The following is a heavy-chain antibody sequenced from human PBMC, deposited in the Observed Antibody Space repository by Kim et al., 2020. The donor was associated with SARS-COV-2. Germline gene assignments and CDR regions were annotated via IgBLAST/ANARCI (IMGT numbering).Heavy chain of an antibody. V-gene: IGHV3-33*06. Sequence: YGASGKGRFTTPRDNSKNPLVLQMKSLRADDTAVYYCAKDEYGTIDYWGQGTLVTVSS. J-gene: IGHJ4*02. D-gene: IGHD4-17*01. CDR3: AKDEYGTIDY.